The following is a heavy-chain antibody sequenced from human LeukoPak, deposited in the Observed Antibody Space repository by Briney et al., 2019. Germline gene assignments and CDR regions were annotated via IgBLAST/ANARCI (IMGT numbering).Heavy chain of an antibody. V-gene: IGHV3-21*01. J-gene: IGHJ5*02. CDR2: ISSSSSYI. CDR1: GFTFSSYS. CDR3: ARDLGGDQLGKFDP. D-gene: IGHD7-27*01. Sequence: GGSLRLSCAASGFTFSSYSMNWVRQAPGKGLEWVSSISSSSSYIYYADSVKGRFTISRDNAKNSLYLQMNSLRAEDTAVYYCARDLGGDQLGKFDPWGQGTLVTVSS.